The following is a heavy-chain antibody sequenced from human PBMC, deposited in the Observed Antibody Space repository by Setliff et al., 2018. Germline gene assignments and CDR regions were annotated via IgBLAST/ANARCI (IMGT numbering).Heavy chain of an antibody. CDR3: ARAPNRIGTMVRGVSRAFDI. J-gene: IGHJ3*02. CDR2: INHNGNT. CDR1: GGSVRGYY. V-gene: IGHV4-34*01. D-gene: IGHD3-10*01. Sequence: SETLSLTCTVSGGSVRGYYWTCTRQSPGQGLEWIGEINHNGNTYYSPSLKSPFTISVDTSMNQFSLKLHSVTAADTAVYYCARAPNRIGTMVRGVSRAFDIWSQGTLVTVSS.